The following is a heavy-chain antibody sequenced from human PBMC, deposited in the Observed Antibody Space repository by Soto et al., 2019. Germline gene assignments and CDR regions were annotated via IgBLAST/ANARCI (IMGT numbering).Heavy chain of an antibody. CDR3: ARLQAYRTRWPGMPGTGNNCFDT. Sequence: SETLSLTCTVSGGSISSSSYYWGWIRQPPGKGLEWIGSIYYSGSTYYNPSLKSRVTISVDTSKNQFSLKLSSVTAADTAVYYCARLQAYRTRWPGMPGTGNNCFDTWGQGTLVTVSS. D-gene: IGHD6-13*01. V-gene: IGHV4-39*01. CDR2: IYYSGST. J-gene: IGHJ5*02. CDR1: GGSISSSSYY.